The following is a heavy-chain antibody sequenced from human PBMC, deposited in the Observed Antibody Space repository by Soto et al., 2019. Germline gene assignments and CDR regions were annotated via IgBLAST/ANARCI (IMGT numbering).Heavy chain of an antibody. Sequence: PSETLSLTCAVSSGSISSSNWWTWIRQPPGKGLEWVGYVYYSGTTYYNPSLQSRVTISVDTSKNQFSLKVKSVTAADTAIYYWARAGSTWRYFFDYWGQGSLVTVSS. CDR1: SGSISSSNW. CDR3: ARAGSTWRYFFDY. CDR2: VYYSGTT. D-gene: IGHD6-13*01. J-gene: IGHJ4*02. V-gene: IGHV4-61*01.